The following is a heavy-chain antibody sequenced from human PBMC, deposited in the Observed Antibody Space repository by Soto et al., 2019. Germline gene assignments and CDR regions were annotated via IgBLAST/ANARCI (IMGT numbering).Heavy chain of an antibody. J-gene: IGHJ6*02. CDR2: TYQSGSA. CDR1: GGSISSGGYS. V-gene: IGHV4-30-2*06. Sequence: SETLSLTCTVSGGSISSGGYSWTWIRQSPGKGLEWIGYTYQSGSAYYDPSLKSRVTISVDRSKNQFSLNLTSVTAADTAVYYCARDYYGMDVWGQGTTVTVSS. CDR3: ARDYYGMDV.